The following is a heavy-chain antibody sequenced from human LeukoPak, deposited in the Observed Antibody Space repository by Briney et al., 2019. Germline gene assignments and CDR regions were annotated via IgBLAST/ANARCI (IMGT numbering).Heavy chain of an antibody. J-gene: IGHJ4*02. CDR2: ISSSSSTI. D-gene: IGHD4-17*01. Sequence: PGGSLRLSCAASGFTFSSYSMNWVRQAPGKGLEWVSYISSSSSTIYYADSVKGRFTISRDNAKNSLYLQMNSLRAEDTAVYYCARAGDYPNWDYWGQGTLVTVSS. CDR1: GFTFSSYS. CDR3: ARAGDYPNWDY. V-gene: IGHV3-48*04.